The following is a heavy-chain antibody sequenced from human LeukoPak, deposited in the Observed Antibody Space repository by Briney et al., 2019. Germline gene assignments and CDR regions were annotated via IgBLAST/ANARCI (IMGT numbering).Heavy chain of an antibody. CDR3: AKQSFSSGCYDN. CDR2: INSDGTGS. CDR1: GFTFSGHW. D-gene: IGHD6-19*01. Sequence: GGSLRLSCAASGFTFSGHWMHCVRQAPGKGLVWVSRINSDGTGSNYADSVKGRFTISRDNSKNTLYLQMNSLRAEDTAVYYCAKQSFSSGCYDNWGQGTLVTVSS. V-gene: IGHV3-74*01. J-gene: IGHJ4*02.